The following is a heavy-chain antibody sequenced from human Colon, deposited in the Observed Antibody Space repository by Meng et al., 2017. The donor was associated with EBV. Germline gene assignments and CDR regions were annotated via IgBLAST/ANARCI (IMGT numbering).Heavy chain of an antibody. D-gene: IGHD4-17*01. CDR3: ASLYGDSSVWYLDL. CDR1: GGSISSGNHY. Sequence: GQQEESGPGLVKPSQTLSLTCTVSGGSISSGNHYWSWIRQHPGKGLEYIGCIYYSGSTYYNPSLKSRVIISVDTPKNQFSLRLNSVTAADTAVYYCASLYGDSSVWYLDLWGRGTLVTVSS. CDR2: IYYSGST. V-gene: IGHV4-31*03. J-gene: IGHJ2*01.